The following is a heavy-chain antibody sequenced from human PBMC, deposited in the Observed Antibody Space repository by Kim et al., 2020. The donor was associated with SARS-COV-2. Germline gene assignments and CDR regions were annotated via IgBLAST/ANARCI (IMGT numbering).Heavy chain of an antibody. CDR1: GGSVSSGSYY. V-gene: IGHV4-61*01. D-gene: IGHD5-12*01. J-gene: IGHJ4*02. Sequence: SETLSLTCTVSGGSVSSGSYYWSWIRQPPGKGLEWIGYIYYSGSTNYNPSLKSRVTISVDTSKNQFSLKLSSVTAADTAVYYCAREKIEMATPDYLGQGT. CDR2: IYYSGST. CDR3: AREKIEMATPDY.